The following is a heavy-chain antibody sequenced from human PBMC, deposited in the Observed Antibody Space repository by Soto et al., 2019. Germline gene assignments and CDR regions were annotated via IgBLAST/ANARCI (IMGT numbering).Heavy chain of an antibody. CDR2: INHSGST. J-gene: IGHJ4*02. Sequence: QVQVQQWGAGLLKPSETLSLTCAVYGGSFSDSYWSWIRQPHGKGLVWIGEINHSGSTNYNPYLKSRVTISVDTSKIQFSLKLNSVTAAGTAVYYCARGVPNSSSWTLEGDYWGQGTLVTVSA. V-gene: IGHV4-34*01. CDR3: ARGVPNSSSWTLEGDY. CDR1: GGSFSDSY. D-gene: IGHD6-13*01.